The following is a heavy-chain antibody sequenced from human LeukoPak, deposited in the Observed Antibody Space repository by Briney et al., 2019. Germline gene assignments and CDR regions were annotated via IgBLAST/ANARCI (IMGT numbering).Heavy chain of an antibody. CDR2: INPSGGST. CDR3: AREGIAAAAPLN. Sequence: ASVKVSCKASGYTFTRYYMHWVRQAPGQGLEWMGIINPSGGSTSYAQKFQGRVTMTRDMSTSTVYMEMSSLRSEDTAVYYCAREGIAAAAPLNWGQGTLVTVSS. CDR1: GYTFTRYY. V-gene: IGHV1-46*01. D-gene: IGHD6-13*01. J-gene: IGHJ4*02.